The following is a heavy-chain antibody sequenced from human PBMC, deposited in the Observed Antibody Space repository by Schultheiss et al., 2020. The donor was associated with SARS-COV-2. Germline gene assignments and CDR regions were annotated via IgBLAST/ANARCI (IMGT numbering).Heavy chain of an antibody. J-gene: IGHJ3*02. CDR2: IYYSGST. D-gene: IGHD1-26*01. CDR3: ARLTGAGAFDI. CDR1: GGSISSYY. Sequence: ESLKISCTVSGGSISSYYWSWIRQPPGKGLEWIGYIYYSGSTNYNPSLKSRVTISVDTSKNQFSLKLSSVTAADTAVYYCARLTGAGAFDIWGQGTMVTVSS. V-gene: IGHV4-59*08.